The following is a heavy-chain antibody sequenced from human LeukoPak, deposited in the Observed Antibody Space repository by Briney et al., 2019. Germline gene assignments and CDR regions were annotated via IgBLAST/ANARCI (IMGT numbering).Heavy chain of an antibody. D-gene: IGHD2-21*02. CDR2: LSGSGSSV. J-gene: IGHJ5*02. V-gene: IGHV3-23*01. Sequence: GGSLRLSCVVSGFTFSNNGMSWLRRAPGKGLEWDSGLSGSGSSVYYADSVRGRLTISRDNSRNTLYLQMDSLRDDDTAIYYCAKGLNWFDPWGQGTLVIVSS. CDR3: AKGLNWFDP. CDR1: GFTFSNNG.